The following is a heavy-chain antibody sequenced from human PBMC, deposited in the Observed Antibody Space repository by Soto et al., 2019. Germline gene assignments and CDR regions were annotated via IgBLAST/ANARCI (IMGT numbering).Heavy chain of an antibody. D-gene: IGHD2-2*01. V-gene: IGHV4-39*07. J-gene: IGHJ6*03. CDR3: KANHQDIVVVPAANGYMDV. CDR1: GGSISSSSYY. Sequence: SETLSLTCTVSGGSISSSSYYWGWIRQPPGKGLEWIGEIYHSGSTNYNPSLKSRVTISVDTSKNQFSLKLSSVTAADTAVYYCKANHQDIVVVPAANGYMDVWGKGTTVTVSS. CDR2: IYHSGST.